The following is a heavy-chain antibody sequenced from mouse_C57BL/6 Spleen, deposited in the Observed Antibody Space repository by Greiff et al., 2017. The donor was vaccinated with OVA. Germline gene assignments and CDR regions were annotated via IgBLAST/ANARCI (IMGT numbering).Heavy chain of an antibody. CDR1: GYTFTGYW. J-gene: IGHJ1*03. D-gene: IGHD3-2*02. CDR2: ILPGSGST. Sequence: QVQLKQSGAELMKPGASVKLSCKATGYTFTGYWIEWVKQRPGHGLEWIGEILPGSGSTNYNEKFKGKATFTADTSSNTAYMQLSSLTTEDSAIYYCASSDSSGYVGYFDVWGTGTTVTVSS. CDR3: ASSDSSGYVGYFDV. V-gene: IGHV1-9*01.